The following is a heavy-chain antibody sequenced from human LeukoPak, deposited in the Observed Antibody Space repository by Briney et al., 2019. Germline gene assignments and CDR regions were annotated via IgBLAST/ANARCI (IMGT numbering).Heavy chain of an antibody. CDR3: ARGLEVRARVGYHYYMDV. CDR2: VYSENT. V-gene: IGHV4-39*07. D-gene: IGHD1-26*01. CDR1: GDSISSSSFF. J-gene: IGHJ6*03. Sequence: PSETLSLTCTVSGDSISSSSFFWGWIRRPPGKGLEWIGAVYSENTYYNPSLKSRISISVDTSKNQFSLTMSSVTAADTAVYFCARGLEVRARVGYHYYMDVWGKGTTVTVSS.